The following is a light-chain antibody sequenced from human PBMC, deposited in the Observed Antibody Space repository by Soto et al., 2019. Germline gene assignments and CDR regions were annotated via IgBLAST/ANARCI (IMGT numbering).Light chain of an antibody. CDR2: GAS. V-gene: IGKV3-15*01. Sequence: EIVMTQSPGTLSVSPGERATLSCRASQSISNNLAWYQQKPGQAPRLLIYGASTRATGIPARFSGSGSGTEFSLTISSLQSEDFAVYYCQQYNNWPPVTFGGGTKVEIK. CDR3: QQYNNWPPVT. CDR1: QSISNN. J-gene: IGKJ4*01.